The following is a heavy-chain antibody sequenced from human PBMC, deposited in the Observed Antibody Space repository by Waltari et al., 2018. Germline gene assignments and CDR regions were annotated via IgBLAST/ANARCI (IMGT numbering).Heavy chain of an antibody. CDR1: Y. J-gene: IGHJ4*02. V-gene: IGHV4-34*01. D-gene: IGHD3-22*01. CDR3: ARGPVGAYYYDSSGLDY. Sequence: YWSWIRQPPGKGLEWIGEINHSGSTNYNPSLKSRVTISVDTSKNQFSLKLSSVTAADTAVYYCARGPVGAYYYDSSGLDYWGQGTLVTVSS. CDR2: INHSGST.